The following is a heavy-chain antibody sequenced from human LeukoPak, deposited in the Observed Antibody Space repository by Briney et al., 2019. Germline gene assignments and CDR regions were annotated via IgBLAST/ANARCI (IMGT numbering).Heavy chain of an antibody. Sequence: ASETLSLTCAVSGGSISSGGYSWSWIRQPPGKGLEWIGYIYHSGSTYYNPSLKSRVTISVDRSKNQFSLKLSSVTAADTAVYYCATDSSGTYIRDDAFDIWGQGTMVTVSS. D-gene: IGHD3-22*01. CDR1: GGSISSGGYS. CDR3: ATDSSGTYIRDDAFDI. J-gene: IGHJ3*02. CDR2: IYHSGST. V-gene: IGHV4-30-2*01.